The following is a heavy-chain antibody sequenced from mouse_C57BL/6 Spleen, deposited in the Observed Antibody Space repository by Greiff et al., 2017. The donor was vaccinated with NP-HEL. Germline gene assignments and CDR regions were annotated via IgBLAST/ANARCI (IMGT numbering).Heavy chain of an antibody. J-gene: IGHJ3*01. CDR1: GYAFSSSW. V-gene: IGHV1-82*01. CDR3: ARERTAWFAY. Sequence: VQLVESGPELVKPGASVKISCKASGYAFSSSWMNWVKQRPGKGLEWIGRIYPGDGDTNYNGKFKGKATLTADKSSSTAYMQLSSLTSEDSAVYFCARERTAWFAYWGQGTLVTVSA. CDR2: IYPGDGDT.